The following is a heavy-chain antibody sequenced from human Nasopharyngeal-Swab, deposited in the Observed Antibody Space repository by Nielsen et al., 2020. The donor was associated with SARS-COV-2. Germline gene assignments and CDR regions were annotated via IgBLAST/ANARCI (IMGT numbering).Heavy chain of an antibody. CDR1: GASISSDY. CDR2: VSYSGKT. Sequence: SETLSLTCAVSGASISSDYWGWIRQPPGKGLEWIGCVSYSGKTDYNPSLKSRVTISIDTSKKHFSLVLSSLTAADTALYYCTRGFLRTAPDCWGQGTLVTVSS. CDR3: TRGFLRTAPDC. D-gene: IGHD2/OR15-2a*01. J-gene: IGHJ4*02. V-gene: IGHV4-59*12.